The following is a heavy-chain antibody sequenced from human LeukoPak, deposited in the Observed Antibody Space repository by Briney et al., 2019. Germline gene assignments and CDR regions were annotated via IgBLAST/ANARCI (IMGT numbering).Heavy chain of an antibody. CDR1: GGSISSGGYY. V-gene: IGHV4-34*01. CDR3: ARGRWPNDY. J-gene: IGHJ4*02. CDR2: INHSGST. D-gene: IGHD5-24*01. Sequence: PSETLSLTCAVSGGSISSGGYYWSWIRQPPGKGLEWIGEINHSGSTNYNPSLKSRVTISVDTSKNQFSLKLSSVTAADTAVYYCARGRWPNDYWGQGTLVTVSS.